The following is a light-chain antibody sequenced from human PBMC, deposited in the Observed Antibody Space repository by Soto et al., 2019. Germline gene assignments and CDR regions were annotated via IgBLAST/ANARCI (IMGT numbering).Light chain of an antibody. CDR3: QQSSNWAPSIT. CDR2: DAS. Sequence: EIVLTQSPATLSLSPGERATLSCRASQSVSSYLAWYQQKPGQAPRLLISDASNRATGIPARCSGSGSGTDFPSTISSIEPVDVSVFYYQQSSNWAPSITFGQGTRLEIK. J-gene: IGKJ5*01. CDR1: QSVSSY. V-gene: IGKV3-11*01.